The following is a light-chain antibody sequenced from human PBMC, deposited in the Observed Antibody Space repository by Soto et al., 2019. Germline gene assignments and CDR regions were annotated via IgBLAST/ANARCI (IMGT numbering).Light chain of an antibody. V-gene: IGKV3-20*01. CDR2: GAS. Sequence: ETVLTQYRGTLSLSRGESASLSSRASQSVINNYLAWYQQKPGQAPRLLIYGASNRATGIPDRFSGSGSGTDFTLSISRLEPEEFAVYYCQQYGSSGTFGQGTKVDIK. CDR1: QSVINNY. J-gene: IGKJ1*01. CDR3: QQYGSSGT.